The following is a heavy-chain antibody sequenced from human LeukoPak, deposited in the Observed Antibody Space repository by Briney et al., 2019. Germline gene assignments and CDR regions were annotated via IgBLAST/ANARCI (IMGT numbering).Heavy chain of an antibody. Sequence: ASVKVSCKASGYTFTGYHMHWVRQAPGQGFEWMGWINPNSGGTNYAQKFQGRVTMTRDTSISTAYMELSRLRSDDTAVYYCARVWVVPAAMHWFDPWGQGTLVTVSS. V-gene: IGHV1-2*02. J-gene: IGHJ5*02. D-gene: IGHD2-2*01. CDR1: GYTFTGYH. CDR2: INPNSGGT. CDR3: ARVWVVPAAMHWFDP.